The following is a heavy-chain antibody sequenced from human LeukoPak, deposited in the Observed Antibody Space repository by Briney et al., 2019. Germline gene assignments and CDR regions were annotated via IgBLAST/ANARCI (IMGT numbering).Heavy chain of an antibody. V-gene: IGHV1-69-2*01. Sequence: ASVKVSCKASGYTFTGYYMHWVQQAPGKGLEWMGLVDPEDGETIYAEKFQGRVTITADTSTDTAYMELSSLRSEDTAVYYCATDRGKYYYDSSGYYYYWGQGTLVTVSS. CDR3: ATDRGKYYYDSSGYYYY. D-gene: IGHD3-22*01. CDR1: GYTFTGYY. J-gene: IGHJ4*02. CDR2: VDPEDGET.